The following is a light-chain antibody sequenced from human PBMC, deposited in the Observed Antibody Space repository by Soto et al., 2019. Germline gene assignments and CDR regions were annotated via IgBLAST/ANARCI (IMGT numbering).Light chain of an antibody. CDR3: SSYTSSTTLVI. CDR2: EVS. J-gene: IGLJ2*01. V-gene: IGLV2-14*01. Sequence: QSVLTQPASVSGSPGQSITISCTGTSSDVGAYNYVSWYQQHPGKAPKLMIYEVSNRPSGVSDRFSASKSGNTASLTISGLQAEDEAAYYCSSYTSSTTLVIFGGGTKLTVL. CDR1: SSDVGAYNY.